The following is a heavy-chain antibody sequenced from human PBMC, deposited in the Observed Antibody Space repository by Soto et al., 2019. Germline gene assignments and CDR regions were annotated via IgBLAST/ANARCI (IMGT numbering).Heavy chain of an antibody. CDR3: ARDQAAAGTFDS. D-gene: IGHD6-13*01. V-gene: IGHV3-21*01. Sequence: GGSLRLSCEASGFTFTSYSLNWVRQAPGKGLEWVSSISSSSSYIYYADSVKGRFTISRDNAKHSLYLQMNSLRAEDTAVYYCARDQAAAGTFDSWGQGTLVTVSS. CDR2: ISSSSSYI. J-gene: IGHJ4*02. CDR1: GFTFTSYS.